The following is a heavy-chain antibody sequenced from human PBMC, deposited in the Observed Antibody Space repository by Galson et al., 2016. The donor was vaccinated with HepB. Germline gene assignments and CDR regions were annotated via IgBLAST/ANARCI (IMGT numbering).Heavy chain of an antibody. CDR3: VKDLAVAGTLLGVVHG. CDR2: ISWNSGDI. V-gene: IGHV3-9*01. D-gene: IGHD6-19*01. CDR1: GFRFDEYA. J-gene: IGHJ4*02. Sequence: SLRLSCAASGFRFDEYAMHWVRQGPGKGLEWVSGISWNSGDIDYADSVKGRFTISRDDAKNSLYLQMNSLRAEDTALYYCVKDLAVAGTLLGVVHGWGQGTLVTVSS.